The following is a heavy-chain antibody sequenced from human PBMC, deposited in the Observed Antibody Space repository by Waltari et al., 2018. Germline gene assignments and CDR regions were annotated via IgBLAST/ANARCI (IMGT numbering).Heavy chain of an antibody. Sequence: EVQLVESGGGLVQPGGSLRLSCAASGFTFRSYWMSWVRQAQGKGLEGVANIKQDGREKYYGDSVKGRFTISRDNAKNSLYLQMNSLRAEDTAVYYCARAREAVAYWYFDLWGRGTLVTVSS. V-gene: IGHV3-7*01. CDR3: ARAREAVAYWYFDL. J-gene: IGHJ2*01. CDR1: GFTFRSYW. CDR2: IKQDGREK. D-gene: IGHD6-19*01.